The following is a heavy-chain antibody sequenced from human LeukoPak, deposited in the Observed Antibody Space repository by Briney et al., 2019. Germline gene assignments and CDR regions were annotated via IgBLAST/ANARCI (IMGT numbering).Heavy chain of an antibody. Sequence: GASVKVSCKASGYTFATYGFCWVRQAPGHGLEWMGWISSNTGKTDYAQKFQGRVTLTTDTSTSTAYMELRSLRPDDTALYYCAKVAGDRMDYWGQGILLTVSS. J-gene: IGHJ4*02. V-gene: IGHV1-18*01. CDR3: AKVAGDRMDY. CDR2: ISSNTGKT. D-gene: IGHD6-13*01. CDR1: GYTFATYG.